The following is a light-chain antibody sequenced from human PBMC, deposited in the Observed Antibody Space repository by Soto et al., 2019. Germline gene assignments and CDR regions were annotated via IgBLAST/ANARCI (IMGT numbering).Light chain of an antibody. Sequence: EIVMTQSPATLSVSPGERATLSCRASQSVSSNLAWYQQKPGQAPRLLIYGASTRATGIPARFSGSGSGTEFTLTISSLQSEDFAVYYCQQYDVSPQTFGRGSRVEMK. CDR3: QQYDVSPQT. J-gene: IGKJ1*01. CDR1: QSVSSN. CDR2: GAS. V-gene: IGKV3-15*01.